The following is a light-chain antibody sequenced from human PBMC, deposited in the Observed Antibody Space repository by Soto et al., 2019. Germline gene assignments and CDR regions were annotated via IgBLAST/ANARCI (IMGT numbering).Light chain of an antibody. J-gene: IGKJ3*01. Sequence: EIVLTQSPGTLSLSPGERATLSCRASQSVSSNYLAWYQQKPGQAPGLVIYGASSRATGIPDRFSGSGSGTDFTLTISRLEPEDFAVYYCQQYTTSLVTFGPGTKVDIK. CDR1: QSVSSNY. V-gene: IGKV3-20*01. CDR2: GAS. CDR3: QQYTTSLVT.